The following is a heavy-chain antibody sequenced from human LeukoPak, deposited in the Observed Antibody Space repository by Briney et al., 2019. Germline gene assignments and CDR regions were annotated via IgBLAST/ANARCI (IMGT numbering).Heavy chain of an antibody. J-gene: IGHJ3*02. CDR3: ARLPVLRYFDWVIGIGAFDI. D-gene: IGHD3-9*01. CDR2: INHSGST. CDR1: GGSISSYY. V-gene: IGHV4-34*01. Sequence: SETLSLTCTVSGGSISSYYWSWIRQPPGKGLEWIGEINHSGSTNYNPSLKSRVTISVDTSKNQFSLKLSSVTAADTAVYYCARLPVLRYFDWVIGIGAFDIWGQGTMVTVSS.